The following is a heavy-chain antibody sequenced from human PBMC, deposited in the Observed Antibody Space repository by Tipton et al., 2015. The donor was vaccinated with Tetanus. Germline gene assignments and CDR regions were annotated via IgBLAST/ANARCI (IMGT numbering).Heavy chain of an antibody. CDR2: IYTSGST. CDR3: ARDVWRYYDSSGYQDHDAFDI. CDR1: GGSISTYY. Sequence: TLSLTCTVSGGSISTYYWSWIRQPAGKGLVWIGRIYTSGSTNYNPSLKRRVTMSVDTSNNQFSLKLSSVTAADTAVYYCARDVWRYYDSSGYQDHDAFDIWGQGTMVTVSS. J-gene: IGHJ3*02. D-gene: IGHD3-22*01. V-gene: IGHV4-4*07.